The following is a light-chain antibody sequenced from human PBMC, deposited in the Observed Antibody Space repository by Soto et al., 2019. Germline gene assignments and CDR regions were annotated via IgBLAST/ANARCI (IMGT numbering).Light chain of an antibody. CDR3: SSYTSSSTWV. J-gene: IGLJ3*02. CDR2: EVN. CDR1: SSDVGGYNY. Sequence: QSALTQPASVSGSPGQSIIISCTGASSDVGGYNYVSWYQQHPGKAPKLLIYEVNNRPSGVSNRFSGSKSGNTASLTISGLQAEDEAHYYCSSYTSSSTWVFGGGTKLTVL. V-gene: IGLV2-14*01.